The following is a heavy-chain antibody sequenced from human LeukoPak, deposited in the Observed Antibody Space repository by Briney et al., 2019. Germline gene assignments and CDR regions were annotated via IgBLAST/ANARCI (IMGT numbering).Heavy chain of an antibody. Sequence: SETLSLTCTVSGGSISSSSYYWGWIRQPPGKGLEWIGSIYYSGSTYYNPSLKSRVTISVDTSKNQFSLKLSSVTAADTAVYYCARHLVTVVSLDYWGQGTLVTVSS. J-gene: IGHJ4*02. CDR2: IYYSGST. D-gene: IGHD4-23*01. CDR3: ARHLVTVVSLDY. CDR1: GGSISSSSYY. V-gene: IGHV4-39*01.